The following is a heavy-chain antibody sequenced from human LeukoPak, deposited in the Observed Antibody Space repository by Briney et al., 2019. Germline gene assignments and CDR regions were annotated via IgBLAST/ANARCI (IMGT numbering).Heavy chain of an antibody. Sequence: SGTLSLACAVSGASISSDHWWSWVRQPPGKGLEWIGEIIHSGSSNHNPSLKSRVTMSMDKSRNEFSLKLSSVTAADTAVYYCTRHDYYGSGTPGPWGQGTLVTVSS. D-gene: IGHD3-10*01. CDR2: IIHSGSS. CDR1: GASISSDHW. J-gene: IGHJ4*02. CDR3: TRHDYYGSGTPGP. V-gene: IGHV4-4*02.